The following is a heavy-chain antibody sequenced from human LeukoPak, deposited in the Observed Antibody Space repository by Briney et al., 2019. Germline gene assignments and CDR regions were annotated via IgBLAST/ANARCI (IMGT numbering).Heavy chain of an antibody. CDR3: ASPMGATDAFDI. J-gene: IGHJ3*02. V-gene: IGHV3-23*01. CDR1: GFTFSSYA. Sequence: GGSLRLSCAASGFTFSSYAMSWVRQAPGKGLEWVSAICGSGGSTYYADSVKGRFTISRDNSKNTLYLQMNSLRAEDTAVYYCASPMGATDAFDIWGQGTMVTVSS. CDR2: ICGSGGST. D-gene: IGHD1-26*01.